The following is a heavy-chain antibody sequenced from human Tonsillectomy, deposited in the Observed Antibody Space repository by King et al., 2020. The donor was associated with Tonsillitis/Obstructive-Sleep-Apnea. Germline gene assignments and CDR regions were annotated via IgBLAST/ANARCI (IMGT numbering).Heavy chain of an antibody. CDR1: GFTFSSYA. CDR3: VKDDEYSSGWYDLDC. V-gene: IGHV3-23*04. Sequence: VQLVESGGDLVQPGGSLRLSCAASGFTFSSYAMSWVRQAPGKGLEWVSAISGSGGSTYYADSVKGRFTISRDNSKNTLCLQMNSLRAEDTAVYYCVKDDEYSSGWYDLDCWGQGTLVTVSS. J-gene: IGHJ4*02. CDR2: ISGSGGST. D-gene: IGHD6-19*01.